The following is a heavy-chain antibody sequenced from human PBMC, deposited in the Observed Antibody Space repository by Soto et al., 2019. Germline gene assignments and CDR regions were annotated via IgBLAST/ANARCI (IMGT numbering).Heavy chain of an antibody. CDR2: IKSKTDGGTT. V-gene: IGHV3-15*01. J-gene: IGHJ4*02. CDR1: GFTFSNAW. D-gene: IGHD6-13*01. CDR3: TTDVKVYSSSWYYFDY. Sequence: SLRLSCAASGFTFSNAWMSWVRQAPGKGLECVGRIKSKTDGGTTDYAAPVKGRFTISRDDSKNTLYLQMNSLKTEDTAVYYCTTDVKVYSSSWYYFDYWGQGTLVTVS.